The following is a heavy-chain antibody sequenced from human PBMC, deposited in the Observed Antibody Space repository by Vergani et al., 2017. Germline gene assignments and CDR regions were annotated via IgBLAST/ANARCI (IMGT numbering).Heavy chain of an antibody. D-gene: IGHD3-10*01. J-gene: IGHJ4*02. V-gene: IGHV3-9*01. CDR2: ISWNSGSI. Sequence: EVQLVESGGGLVQPGRSLRLSCAASGFTFDDYAMHWVRQAPGKGLEWVSGISWNSGSIGYADSVKGRFTISRDNAKNSLYLQMNSLRAEDTALYYCARNVLLWFGELYYFDYWGQGTLVTVSS. CDR1: GFTFDDYA. CDR3: ARNVLLWFGELYYFDY.